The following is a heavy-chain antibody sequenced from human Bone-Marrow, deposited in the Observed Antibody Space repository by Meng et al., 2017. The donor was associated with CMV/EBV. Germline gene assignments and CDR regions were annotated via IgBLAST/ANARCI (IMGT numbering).Heavy chain of an antibody. Sequence: ASVKVSCKASGYTFTGYYLHWVRQAPGQGLEWMGRINPKSGVTNYAQNFQGRVTMTRDTSISTAYMHLSGLRSDDTAVYYCAMPPTPPFNTTGTADPFDVWGQGTMVTVSS. D-gene: IGHD1-1*01. CDR3: AMPPTPPFNTTGTADPFDV. J-gene: IGHJ3*01. CDR1: GYTFTGYY. V-gene: IGHV1-2*06. CDR2: INPKSGVT.